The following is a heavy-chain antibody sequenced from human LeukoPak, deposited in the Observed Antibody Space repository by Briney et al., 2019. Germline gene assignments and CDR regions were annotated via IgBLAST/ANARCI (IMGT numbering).Heavy chain of an antibody. CDR1: GGSISSSSYY. V-gene: IGHV4-39*01. Sequence: PSETLSLTCTVSGGSISSSSYYWGWIRQPPGKGLEWIGSIYYSGSTYYNPSLKSRVTISVDTSKNQFSLKLSSVTAADTAVYYCARQYSSRGLSFDYWGQGTLVTVSS. CDR3: ARQYSSRGLSFDY. J-gene: IGHJ4*02. D-gene: IGHD6-13*01. CDR2: IYYSGST.